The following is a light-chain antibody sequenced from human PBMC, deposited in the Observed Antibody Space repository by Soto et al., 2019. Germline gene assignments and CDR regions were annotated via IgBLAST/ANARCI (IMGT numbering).Light chain of an antibody. Sequence: QSALTQPASVSGSPGQSITVSCTGTSSDVGGYNYVSWYQQHPGKVPKLMIYEVSKRPSGVSDRFSGSKSGNTASLTISGLQAEDEADYYCTSYTGDNTPYVFGTGTKVTVL. CDR2: EVS. CDR3: TSYTGDNTPYV. CDR1: SSDVGGYNY. V-gene: IGLV2-14*01. J-gene: IGLJ1*01.